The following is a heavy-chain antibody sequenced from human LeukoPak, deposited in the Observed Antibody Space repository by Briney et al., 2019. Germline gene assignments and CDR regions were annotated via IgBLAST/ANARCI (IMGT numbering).Heavy chain of an antibody. Sequence: ASVKVSCKASGYTFTSYGISWVRQAPGQGLEWMGWISAYNGNTNYARKLQGRVTMTTDTSTSTAYMELRSLRSDDTAVYYCARDHESSFGVVSAQNWFDPWGQGTLVTVSS. V-gene: IGHV1-18*01. CDR2: ISAYNGNT. CDR1: GYTFTSYG. CDR3: ARDHESSFGVVSAQNWFDP. J-gene: IGHJ5*02. D-gene: IGHD3-3*01.